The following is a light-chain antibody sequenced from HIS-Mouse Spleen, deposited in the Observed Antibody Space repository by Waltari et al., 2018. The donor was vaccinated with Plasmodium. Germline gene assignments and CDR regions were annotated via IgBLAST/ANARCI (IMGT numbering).Light chain of an antibody. Sequence: EIVMTQSPATLSASPGERATLSCRASQGVSSNLAWYQQKPGQAPRLLIYGASTRATGIPARFRGSGSGTEFTLTISSLQSEDFAVYYCQQYNNWSFTFGPGTKVDIK. V-gene: IGKV3-15*01. CDR1: QGVSSN. J-gene: IGKJ3*01. CDR3: QQYNNWSFT. CDR2: GAS.